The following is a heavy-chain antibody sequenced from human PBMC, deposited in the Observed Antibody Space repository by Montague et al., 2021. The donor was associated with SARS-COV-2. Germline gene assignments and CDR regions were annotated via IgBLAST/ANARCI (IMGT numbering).Heavy chain of an antibody. D-gene: IGHD3-9*01. CDR2: IDWDDDK. Sequence: TLSLTCTFSGFSLSTSGMRASWIRQPPGKALEWLARIDWDDDKFYSTSLKTRLTISKDTSKNQVVLTMTNMDPVDTATYYCARSYYDILTAYYTPFDYGGQGTLVTVSS. V-gene: IGHV2-70*04. CDR1: GFSLSTSGMR. CDR3: ARSYYDILTAYYTPFDY. J-gene: IGHJ4*02.